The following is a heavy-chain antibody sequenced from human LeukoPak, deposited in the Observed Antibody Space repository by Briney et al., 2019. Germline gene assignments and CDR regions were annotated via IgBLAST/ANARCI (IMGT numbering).Heavy chain of an antibody. CDR1: GGSISYYY. D-gene: IGHD3-10*01. Sequence: PSETLSLTCTVSGGSISYYYWNWIRQPPGKGLEWIGYIYYSGSSNYNPSLKSRVSISVDTSMNQFSLRLSSVTAADTAVYYCARGGDYYGSGTYYAFDPWGQGTLVTVSS. J-gene: IGHJ5*02. CDR2: IYYSGSS. CDR3: ARGGDYYGSGTYYAFDP. V-gene: IGHV4-59*01.